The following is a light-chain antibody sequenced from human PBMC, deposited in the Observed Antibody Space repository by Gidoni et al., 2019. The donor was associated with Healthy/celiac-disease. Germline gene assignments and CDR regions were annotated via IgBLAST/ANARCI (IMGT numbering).Light chain of an antibody. J-gene: IGLJ2*01. V-gene: IGLV2-14*01. CDR2: DVS. CDR1: SSDVGGYNY. CDR3: SSYTSSSTLV. Sequence: QSALTQPASVSGSPGQSITISSTGTSSDVGGYNYVSWYQQHQGKAPKLMIYDVSNRPSGVSNRFSGSKSGNTASLTISGLQAEDEADYYCSSYTSSSTLVFGGGTKLTVL.